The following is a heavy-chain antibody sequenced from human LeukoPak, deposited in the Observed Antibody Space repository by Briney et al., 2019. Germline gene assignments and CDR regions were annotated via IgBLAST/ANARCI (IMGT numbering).Heavy chain of an antibody. Sequence: GGSLRLSCSASGFTFSSYAMSWVRQAPGKGLEWVSAISGSGGSTYYADSVKGRFTISRDNSKNTLYLQMNSLGAEDTAVYYCAKEFPPYDSSSWFDAFDIWGQGTMVTVSS. CDR1: GFTFSSYA. CDR3: AKEFPPYDSSSWFDAFDI. J-gene: IGHJ3*02. D-gene: IGHD6-13*01. CDR2: ISGSGGST. V-gene: IGHV3-23*01.